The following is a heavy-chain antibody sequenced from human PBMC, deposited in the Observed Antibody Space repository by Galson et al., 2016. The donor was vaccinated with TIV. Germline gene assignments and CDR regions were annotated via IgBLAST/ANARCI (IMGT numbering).Heavy chain of an antibody. J-gene: IGHJ3*02. D-gene: IGHD3-3*01. CDR3: AREKGWRDQEGDALDI. V-gene: IGHV1-69*08. Sequence: SVKVSCKASGYSFSSYSVSWVRQAPGQGLEWMGRIIPILDTASYAQRFQGRDTITVDKSTNTAYMELTRLTSEDTAVFYCAREKGWRDQEGDALDIWGQGTMVTVSS. CDR1: GYSFSSYS. CDR2: IIPILDTA.